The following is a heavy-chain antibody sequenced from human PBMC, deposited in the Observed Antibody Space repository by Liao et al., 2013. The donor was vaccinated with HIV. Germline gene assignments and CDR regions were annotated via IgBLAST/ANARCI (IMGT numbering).Heavy chain of an antibody. D-gene: IGHD7-27*01. CDR2: INHSGST. CDR1: GGSFSGYY. Sequence: HVWLKQWGTGLLKPSETLSLTCAVYGGSFSGYYWSWIRQPPGKGLEWIGEINHSGSTNYNPSLKSRVTISVDTSKNQFSLKLSSVTAADTAVYYCARRRPNWGSRGWFDPWGQGTLVTVSS. V-gene: IGHV4-34*02. J-gene: IGHJ5*02. CDR3: ARRRPNWGSRGWFDP.